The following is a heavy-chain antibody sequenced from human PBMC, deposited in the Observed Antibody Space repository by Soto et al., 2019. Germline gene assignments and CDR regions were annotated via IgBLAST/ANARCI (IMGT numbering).Heavy chain of an antibody. CDR1: GGTFSSYT. D-gene: IGHD6-6*01. CDR2: IIPILGIA. J-gene: IGHJ6*03. Sequence: SVKVSCKASGGTFSSYTISWVRQAPGQGLEWMGRIIPILGIANYAQKFQGRVTITADKSTSTAYMELSSLRSEDTAVYYCASVSAAPTPYYYYYMDVWGKGTTVTVSS. V-gene: IGHV1-69*02. CDR3: ASVSAAPTPYYYYYMDV.